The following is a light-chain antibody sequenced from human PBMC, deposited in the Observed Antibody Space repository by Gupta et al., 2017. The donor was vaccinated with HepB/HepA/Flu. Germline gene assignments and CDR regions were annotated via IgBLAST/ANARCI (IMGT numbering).Light chain of an antibody. V-gene: IGKV1-37*01. J-gene: IGKJ4*01. CDR1: QGISSY. CDR2: SAS. Sequence: DIQLTQSPSSLSASVGDRVTITCRVSQGISSYLKWYRQKPGKVPKLLIYSASNLQSGVQSRFSGRVSVTDCTRTIRGLQTEDGPTDYGHRTFGGGTKLEIK. CDR3: HRT.